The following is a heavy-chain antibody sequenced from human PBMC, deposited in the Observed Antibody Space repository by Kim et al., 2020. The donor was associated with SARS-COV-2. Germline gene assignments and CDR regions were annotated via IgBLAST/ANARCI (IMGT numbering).Heavy chain of an antibody. D-gene: IGHD6-6*01. J-gene: IGHJ4*02. CDR1: GFTFSSYS. CDR2: ISSSSSYI. V-gene: IGHV3-21*01. Sequence: GGSLRLSCAASGFTFSSYSMNWVRQAPGKGLEWVSSISSSSSYIYYADSVKGRFTISRDNAKNSLYLQINSLRAEDTAVYYCARGAYSSSSVFDYWGQGT. CDR3: ARGAYSSSSVFDY.